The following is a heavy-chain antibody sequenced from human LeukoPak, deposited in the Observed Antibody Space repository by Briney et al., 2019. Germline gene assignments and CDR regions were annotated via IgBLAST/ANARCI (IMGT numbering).Heavy chain of an antibody. CDR1: GFTFSSYA. Sequence: GGSLRFSCAGSGFTFSSYAMSWVRQAPGNGLEGVSAICGSGGSTYYGFSVQCLFTFSRANSKASLQINMISLKAEDTSVYYCAKRRITIFGVVISYWGQGTLVTVSS. CDR3: AKRRITIFGVVISY. D-gene: IGHD3-3*01. J-gene: IGHJ4*02. V-gene: IGHV3-23*01. CDR2: ICGSGGST.